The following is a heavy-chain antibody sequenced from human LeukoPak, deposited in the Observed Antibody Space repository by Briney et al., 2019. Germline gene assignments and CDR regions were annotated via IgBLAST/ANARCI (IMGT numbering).Heavy chain of an antibody. CDR3: ARHYYDYVCGSYRQSSYLDY. D-gene: IGHD3-16*02. CDR2: IDYSGST. J-gene: IGHJ4*02. V-gene: IGHV4-39*01. Sequence: SETLSLTCTVSGGSITSSSYYWGRIRQPPGKGLEWIGSIDYSGSTYYNPSLKSRVTISVDTSKNQFSLKLSSVIAADTAVYYCARHYYDYVCGSYRQSSYLDYSGQGTLVTVSS. CDR1: GGSITSSSYY.